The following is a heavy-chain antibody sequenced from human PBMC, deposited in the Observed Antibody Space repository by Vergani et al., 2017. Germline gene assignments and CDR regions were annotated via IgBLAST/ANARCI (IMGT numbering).Heavy chain of an antibody. V-gene: IGHV4-39*07. D-gene: IGHD3-22*01. CDR3: ARDQDDSSVYYYSPLDY. Sequence: QLQLQESGPGLVKPSETLSLTCTVSGGSISSSSYYWGWIRQPPGKGLEWIGSIYYSGSTYYNPSLKSRVTISVDTSKNQFSLKLSSVTAADTAVYYCARDQDDSSVYYYSPLDYWGQGTLVTVSA. CDR1: GGSISSSSYY. CDR2: IYYSGST. J-gene: IGHJ4*02.